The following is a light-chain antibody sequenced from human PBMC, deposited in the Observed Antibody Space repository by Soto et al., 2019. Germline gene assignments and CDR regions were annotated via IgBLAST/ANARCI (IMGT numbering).Light chain of an antibody. CDR1: QTISSW. CDR2: DVS. V-gene: IGKV1-5*01. Sequence: DIQMTQSPSTLSASVGDRVTITCRASQTISSWLAWYQQKPGKAPKLLIYDVSSLESGVPSRFSGSGSRTEFTLTISSLQPDDFATYYCQQYDSFLAFGQGTKVDIK. CDR3: QQYDSFLA. J-gene: IGKJ1*01.